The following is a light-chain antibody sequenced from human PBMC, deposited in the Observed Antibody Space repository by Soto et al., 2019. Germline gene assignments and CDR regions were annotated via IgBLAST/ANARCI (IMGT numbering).Light chain of an antibody. J-gene: IGKJ2*01. CDR2: GAS. Sequence: EIVLTQSPGTLSLSPGERATLSCRASQSVSSTYLAWYQQKPGQPPRLLIYGASTRATGIPDRFSGSGSGTDFTLTISRLEPEDFAAYYCQQCDRSPYTFGQGTKVDI. CDR3: QQCDRSPYT. CDR1: QSVSSTY. V-gene: IGKV3-20*01.